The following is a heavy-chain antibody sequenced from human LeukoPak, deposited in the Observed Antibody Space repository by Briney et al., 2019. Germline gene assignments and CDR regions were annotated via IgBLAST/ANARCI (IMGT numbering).Heavy chain of an antibody. CDR1: GYTFTGYY. CDR3: ARSEQFPYYMDV. CDR2: IYPNSGGT. Sequence: ASVKVSCKASGYTFTGYYMHWVRQAPGQGLEWMGWIYPNSGGTNYAQKFQGRVTMTRDTSISTAYMELSRLRSDDTAVYYRARSEQFPYYMDVWGKGTTVTVSS. V-gene: IGHV1-2*02. D-gene: IGHD6-19*01. J-gene: IGHJ6*03.